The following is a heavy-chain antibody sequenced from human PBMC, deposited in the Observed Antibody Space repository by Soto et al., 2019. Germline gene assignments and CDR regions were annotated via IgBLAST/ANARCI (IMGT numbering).Heavy chain of an antibody. J-gene: IGHJ5*02. Sequence: GGSLRLSCAASGFTFSSYAMSWVRQAPGKGLEWVSAISGSGGSTYYADSVKGRFTISRDNSKNTLYLQMNSLRAEDTAVYYCAKDRGCSSTSCYRGWFDLWGQGTLVTVSS. V-gene: IGHV3-23*01. CDR3: AKDRGCSSTSCYRGWFDL. CDR2: ISGSGGST. CDR1: GFTFSSYA. D-gene: IGHD2-2*01.